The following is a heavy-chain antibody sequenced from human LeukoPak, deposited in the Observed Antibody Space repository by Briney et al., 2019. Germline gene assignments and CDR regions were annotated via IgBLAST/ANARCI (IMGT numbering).Heavy chain of an antibody. CDR2: ISNDATKK. D-gene: IGHD1-1*01. Sequence: GGSLRLSCAASGFTFGTYAMHWVRQAPGKGLEWVAVISNDATKKYYVDSVKGRFTISRDNSKNTLYLQMNSLRAEDTAVYYCARDYNTGYVNYWGQGTLVTVSS. V-gene: IGHV3-30-3*01. J-gene: IGHJ4*02. CDR3: ARDYNTGYVNY. CDR1: GFTFGTYA.